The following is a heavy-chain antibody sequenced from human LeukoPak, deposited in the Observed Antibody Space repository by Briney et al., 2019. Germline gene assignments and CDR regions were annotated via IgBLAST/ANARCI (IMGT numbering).Heavy chain of an antibody. D-gene: IGHD2-8*01. CDR2: IFHTGSA. Sequence: SETLSLTCTVSGGSLSGYYWSWIRQPPGKGLEWIGYIFHTGSANYNPSLKSRVTMSVDTSKNQFSLRLSSVTAADTAVYYCVRQPYTSGAYYFDYWGQGTLVTVSS. J-gene: IGHJ4*02. V-gene: IGHV4-59*08. CDR3: VRQPYTSGAYYFDY. CDR1: GGSLSGYY.